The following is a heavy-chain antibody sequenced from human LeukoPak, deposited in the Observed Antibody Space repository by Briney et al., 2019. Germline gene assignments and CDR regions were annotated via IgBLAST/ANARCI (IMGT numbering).Heavy chain of an antibody. CDR1: GGSITNYY. J-gene: IGHJ2*01. V-gene: IGHV4-59*01. CDR3: ARGGSHRYFDL. Sequence: SETLSLTCNVSGGSITNYYWTWIRKAPGKELEWIGNIYYSGITDYNPALQSRVTMSVDTAKNHFSLKLTSMTAADTAVYSCARGGSHRYFDLWGRGTLVTVSA. CDR2: IYYSGIT.